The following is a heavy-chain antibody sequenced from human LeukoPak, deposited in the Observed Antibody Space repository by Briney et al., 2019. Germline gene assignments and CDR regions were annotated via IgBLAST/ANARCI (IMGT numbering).Heavy chain of an antibody. V-gene: IGHV1-8*01. J-gene: IGHJ5*02. CDR3: ARTPPTELLWFGELHNWFDP. CDR1: GYTFTSYD. CDR2: MNPNSGNT. D-gene: IGHD3-10*01. Sequence: GASVKVSCKASGYTFTSYDINWVRQATGQGLEWMGWMNPNSGNTGYAQKFQGRVTMTRNTSISTAYMELSSLRSEDTAVYYCARTPPTELLWFGELHNWFDPWGQGTLVTVSS.